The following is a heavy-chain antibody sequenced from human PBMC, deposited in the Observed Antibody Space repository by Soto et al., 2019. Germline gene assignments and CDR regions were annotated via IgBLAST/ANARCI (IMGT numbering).Heavy chain of an antibody. V-gene: IGHV4-30-4*01. D-gene: IGHD6-13*01. CDR3: ARERPDGSRLDP. J-gene: IGHJ5*02. CDR2: IYYSGST. Sequence: QVQLQESGPGLVKPSQTLSLTCTVSGGSISSGDYYWSWIRQPPGKGLEWIGYIYYSGSTYYNPSLKSRVXXXVXASKNQFSRKRSSVTAADTAVYYCARERPDGSRLDPWGQGTLVTVSS. CDR1: GGSISSGDYY.